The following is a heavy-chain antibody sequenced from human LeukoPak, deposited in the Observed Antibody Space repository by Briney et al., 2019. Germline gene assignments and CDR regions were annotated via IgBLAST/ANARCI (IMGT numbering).Heavy chain of an antibody. Sequence: GGSLRLSCAASGFTFSSYSMNWVRQAPGKGLEWVSSISSSSSYIYYADSVKGRFTISRDNAKNSLYLQMNSLRAEDTAVYYCARDAATPHYDFWSGYYERPNWFGPWGQGTLVTVSS. CDR2: ISSSSSYI. V-gene: IGHV3-21*01. D-gene: IGHD3-3*01. CDR3: ARDAATPHYDFWSGYYERPNWFGP. J-gene: IGHJ5*02. CDR1: GFTFSSYS.